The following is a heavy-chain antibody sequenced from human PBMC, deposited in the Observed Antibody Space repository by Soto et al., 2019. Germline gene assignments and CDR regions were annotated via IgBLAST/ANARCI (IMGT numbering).Heavy chain of an antibody. J-gene: IGHJ4*02. CDR2: IYNSGST. CDR1: GGSISSYY. CDR3: ARGGYGGLDC. Sequence: QVQLQESGPGLVKASETLSLTCTVSGGSISSYYWSWIRQPPGKGLEWIGYIYNSGSTNYNPSLKXXVXIXXDTSKNPFSLKLSSVTAADTAVYYCARGGYGGLDCWGQGTLVIVSS. D-gene: IGHD5-18*01. V-gene: IGHV4-59*01.